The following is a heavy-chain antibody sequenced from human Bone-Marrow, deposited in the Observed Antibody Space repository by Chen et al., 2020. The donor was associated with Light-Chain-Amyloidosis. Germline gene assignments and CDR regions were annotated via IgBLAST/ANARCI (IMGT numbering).Heavy chain of an antibody. V-gene: IGHV3-30*18. CDR1: GFTFSSYG. Sequence: QVQLVESGGGVVQPGRSLRLSCAASGFTFSSYGMHWVRQAPGKGLEWVAVISYDESNKYYANSVKGRFTISRDNSKNTLYLQMNSLRAEDTAVYYCAKEVPGFWYYFDYWGQGILVTVSS. CDR3: AKEVPGFWYYFDY. CDR2: ISYDESNK. J-gene: IGHJ4*02. D-gene: IGHD6-13*01.